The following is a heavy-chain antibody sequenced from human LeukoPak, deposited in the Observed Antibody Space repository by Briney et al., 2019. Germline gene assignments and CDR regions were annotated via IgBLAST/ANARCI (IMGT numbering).Heavy chain of an antibody. V-gene: IGHV3-11*01. J-gene: IGHJ3*02. Sequence: GGSLRLSCAASGFTFRDSYMTWIRQAPGKGLEWLSYISSGGSSIYYADSVKGRFTISRDNAKSSLYLQMNSLRTEDTAVYYCARRFIGPSASWGAFDIWGQGTMVTVSS. CDR2: ISSGGSSI. D-gene: IGHD3-16*01. CDR3: ARRFIGPSASWGAFDI. CDR1: GFTFRDSY.